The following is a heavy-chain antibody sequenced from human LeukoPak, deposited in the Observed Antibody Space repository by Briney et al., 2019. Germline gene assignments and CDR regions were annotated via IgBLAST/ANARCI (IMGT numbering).Heavy chain of an antibody. D-gene: IGHD6-13*01. V-gene: IGHV3-21*05. CDR3: ARDYGKSGRIDSSFGY. J-gene: IGHJ4*02. CDR1: GFTFSSYE. Sequence: GGSLRLSCAASGFTFSSYEMNWVRQAPGKGLEWVSYISSSGSYIYYADSVKGRFTISRDNAKNSLYLQMNSLRAEDTAVYYCARDYGKSGRIDSSFGYWGQGSLVTVSS. CDR2: ISSSGSYI.